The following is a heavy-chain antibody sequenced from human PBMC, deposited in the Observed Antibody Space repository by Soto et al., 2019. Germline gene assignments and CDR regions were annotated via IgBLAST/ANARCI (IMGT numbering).Heavy chain of an antibody. D-gene: IGHD6-19*01. J-gene: IGHJ4*02. Sequence: ASVKVSCKASGYTFTSYGISWVRQAPGQGLEWMGRISAYNGNTNYAQKLQGRVTMTTDTSTSTAYMELRSLRSDDTAVYYCARGRIEIAVAGHYYFDYWGQGTLVTVSS. CDR2: ISAYNGNT. V-gene: IGHV1-18*04. CDR3: ARGRIEIAVAGHYYFDY. CDR1: GYTFTSYG.